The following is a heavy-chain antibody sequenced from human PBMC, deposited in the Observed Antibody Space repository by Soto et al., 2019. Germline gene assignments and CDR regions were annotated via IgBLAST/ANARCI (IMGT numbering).Heavy chain of an antibody. D-gene: IGHD1-26*01. CDR2: ITYTGRT. Sequence: SETLSLTCTVSGGSISTYYWSWIREPPGKGLEWIGYITYTGRTNFHPSLNSRVTMSLETSRNQFSLRLSSLTATDTAVYYCARSQSGVINGVIRAFDYWGQGTLVTVSS. CDR3: ARSQSGVINGVIRAFDY. V-gene: IGHV4-59*08. J-gene: IGHJ4*02. CDR1: GGSISTYY.